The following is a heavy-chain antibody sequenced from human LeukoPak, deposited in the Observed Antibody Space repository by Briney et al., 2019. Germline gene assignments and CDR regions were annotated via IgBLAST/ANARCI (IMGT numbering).Heavy chain of an antibody. J-gene: IGHJ2*01. CDR1: GYTFTGYY. V-gene: IGHV1-2*02. CDR3: ARGFRQYQLRSSYFDL. CDR2: VNPNSGGT. Sequence: ASVKVSCKASGYTFTGYYMHWVRQAPGQGLEWMGWVNPNSGGTNYAQKFQGRVTMTRDTSISTAYMELSRLRSDDTAVYYCARGFRQYQLRSSYFDLWGRGTLVTVSS. D-gene: IGHD2-2*01.